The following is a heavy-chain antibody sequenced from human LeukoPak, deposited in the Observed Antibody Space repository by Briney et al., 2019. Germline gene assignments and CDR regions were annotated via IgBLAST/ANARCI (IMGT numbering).Heavy chain of an antibody. CDR1: GFTFSSYA. CDR2: ICGSGDST. CDR3: AKLLGYCGGGSCSGTIDY. V-gene: IGHV3-23*01. Sequence: GGSLRLSCAGSGFTFSSYAMSWVRQAPGKGLEWVSAICGSGDSTYYADSVKGRFTIPRDNSKNTLYLQMHSLRAEDPGVYYWAKLLGYCGGGSCSGTIDYWGRGTLVTVSS. J-gene: IGHJ4*02. D-gene: IGHD2-15*01.